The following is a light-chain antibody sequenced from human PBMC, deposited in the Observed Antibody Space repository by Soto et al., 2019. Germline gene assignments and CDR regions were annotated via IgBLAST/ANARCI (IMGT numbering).Light chain of an antibody. CDR1: QTVSRY. V-gene: IGKV1-39*01. CDR3: QQHGQWPIT. J-gene: IGKJ5*01. Sequence: DIQLTQSPSSLSASVVDTFTITFLASQTVSRYLNWYQQKSGTAPKLLIYAASTLHTGVPSRFSGRGSGTDFTLTISSLQPEDFATYYCQQHGQWPITFGQGTRLENK. CDR2: AAS.